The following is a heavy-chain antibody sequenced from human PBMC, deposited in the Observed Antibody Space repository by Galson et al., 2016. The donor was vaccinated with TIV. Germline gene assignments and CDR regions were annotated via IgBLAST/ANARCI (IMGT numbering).Heavy chain of an antibody. CDR3: ARDLFQYDSSRYRDEFPYYYYGLDV. CDR2: IDGSGST. J-gene: IGHJ6*02. V-gene: IGHV4-30-4*08. CDR1: RGSINSGDYY. Sequence: TLSLTCTVSRGSINSGDYYWNWIRQPPGKGLEWLGNIDGSGSTYYSPSLESRLTISIDRSKSQFSLNLRSLTAADTAVYSCARDLFQYDSSRYRDEFPYYYYGLDVWGQGTPVTVSS. D-gene: IGHD3-22*01.